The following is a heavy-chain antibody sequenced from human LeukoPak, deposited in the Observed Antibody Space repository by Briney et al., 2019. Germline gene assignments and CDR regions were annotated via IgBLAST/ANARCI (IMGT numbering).Heavy chain of an antibody. CDR3: ARGETYDFWSGYYYNFDY. CDR1: GGTFSSYA. CDR2: IIPIFGTA. V-gene: IGHV1-69*05. D-gene: IGHD3-3*01. J-gene: IGHJ4*02. Sequence: SVKVSCKASGGTFSSYAISWVRQAPGQGLEWMGGIIPIFGTANYAQKFQGRVTITTDESTSTAYMELSSLRSEDTAVCYCARGETYDFWSGYYYNFDYWGQGTLVTVSS.